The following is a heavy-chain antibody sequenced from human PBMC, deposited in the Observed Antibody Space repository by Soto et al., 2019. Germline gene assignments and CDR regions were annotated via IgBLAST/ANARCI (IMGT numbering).Heavy chain of an antibody. V-gene: IGHV4-39*02. CDR3: GRVIEGATRHTDFDS. J-gene: IGHJ5*01. CDR1: GVSIHNSHSF. Sequence: SETLSLTCAVSGVSIHNSHSFWAWIRQPPGKGLEFIGSVYYSGGANYNPSLKSRVTISVDTSKNHFSLTLNSVTAADTAVYYCGRVIEGATRHTDFDSGGQGTLVTVSS. CDR2: VYYSGGA. D-gene: IGHD3-22*01.